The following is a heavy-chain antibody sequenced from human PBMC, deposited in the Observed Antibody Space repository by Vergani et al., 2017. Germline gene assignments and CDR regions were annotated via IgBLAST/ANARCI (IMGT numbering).Heavy chain of an antibody. CDR3: ARDATGIAAAGNYGMDV. CDR1: GYTFTSYG. CDR2: IIPIFGIA. V-gene: IGHV1-69*10. Sequence: QVQLVQSGAEVKKPGASVKVSCKASGYTFTSYGISWVRQAPGQGLEWMGGIIPIFGIANYAQKFQGRVTITADKSTSTAYMELSSLRSEDTAVYYCARDATGIAAAGNYGMDVWGQGTTVTVSS. D-gene: IGHD6-13*01. J-gene: IGHJ6*02.